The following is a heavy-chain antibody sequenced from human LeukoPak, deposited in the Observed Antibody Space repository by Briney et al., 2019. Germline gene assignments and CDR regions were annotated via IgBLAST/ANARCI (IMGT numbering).Heavy chain of an antibody. CDR1: GGALSTYA. CDR3: VRGFFDASGPFDY. V-gene: IGHV1-69*13. D-gene: IGHD5-12*01. J-gene: IGHJ4*02. CDR2: IIPIFGTP. Sequence: SVKVSCKSLGGALSTYAISWVRQAPGQGLEWMGGIIPIFGTPSYARKFQGRVTITADESTAIAHMELSSLRSEDTAVYYCVRGFFDASGPFDYWTQGTLVTVSS.